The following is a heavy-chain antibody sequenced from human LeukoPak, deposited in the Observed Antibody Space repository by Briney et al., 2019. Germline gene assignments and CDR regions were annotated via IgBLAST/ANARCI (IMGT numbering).Heavy chain of an antibody. CDR2: ISSSSSYI. Sequence: GGSLRLSCAASGFTFSSYSMNWVRQAPGKGLEWVSSISSSSSYIYYADSVKGRFTISRDNAKNSLYLQMNSLRAEDTAVYYCARALDYYGSGSYYPLGYWGQGTLVTVSS. CDR1: GFTFSSYS. D-gene: IGHD3-10*01. V-gene: IGHV3-21*01. CDR3: ARALDYYGSGSYYPLGY. J-gene: IGHJ4*02.